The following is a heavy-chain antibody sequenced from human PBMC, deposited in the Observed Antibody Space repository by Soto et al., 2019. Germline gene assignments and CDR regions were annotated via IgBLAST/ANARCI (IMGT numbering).Heavy chain of an antibody. J-gene: IGHJ3*02. CDR1: GVTFGNGW. V-gene: IGHV3-15*01. CDR3: ATARSWYRSSGGAFDI. Sequence: PGGSLRLSCEASGVTFGNGWMSWVRQAPGKGLEWVGRIKSKTDGGTTDYTAPVKGRFTISRDDSKNTLYLQMSSLKTEDTAVYYCATARSWYRSSGGAFDIWGQGTMVTVSS. D-gene: IGHD6-6*01. CDR2: IKSKTDGGTT.